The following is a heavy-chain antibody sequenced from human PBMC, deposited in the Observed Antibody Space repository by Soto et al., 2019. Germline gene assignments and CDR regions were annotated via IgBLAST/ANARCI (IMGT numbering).Heavy chain of an antibody. CDR1: GYTFTGYG. CDR3: ARAVGYFRCGGCHLRLLSFPARRTIDP. V-gene: IGHV1-18*01. CDR2: ISAYNGNT. D-gene: IGHD2-15*01. J-gene: IGHJ5*02. Sequence: ASVKVSCKASGYTFTGYGISWVRQAPGQGLEGRGWISAYNGNTNYAQKLQGRGTMTTDTSTSTAYMELRSLRSDDTAVYYCARAVGYFRCGGCHLRLLSFPARRTIDP.